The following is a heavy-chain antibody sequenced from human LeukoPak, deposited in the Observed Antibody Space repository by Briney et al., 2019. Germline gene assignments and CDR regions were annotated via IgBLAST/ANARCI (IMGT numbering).Heavy chain of an antibody. Sequence: SETLSLTCTVSGGSISSYYWSWIRQPPGKGLEWIGYIYTSWSTNYNPSLKSRVTISVDQSKNHFSLKMRYVTAADTAVYYCARRNPLGYCSSTRCHGWFDYWGQGTLVTVSS. J-gene: IGHJ4*02. CDR2: IYTSWST. CDR3: ARRNPLGYCSSTRCHGWFDY. V-gene: IGHV4-4*09. CDR1: GGSISSYY. D-gene: IGHD2-2*01.